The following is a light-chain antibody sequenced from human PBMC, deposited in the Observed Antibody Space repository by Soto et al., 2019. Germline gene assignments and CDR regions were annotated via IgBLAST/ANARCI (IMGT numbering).Light chain of an antibody. J-gene: IGLJ2*01. CDR3: QTWGTGIQV. Sequence: QPVLTQSPSASASLGASVKLTCTLSSGHSSYTIAWHQQQAEKGPRYLMKLNSDGSHSKGDGIPDRFSGSSSGAERYLTISSLQSGDEADYYCQTWGTGIQVFGGGTKLTVL. CDR1: SGHSSYT. V-gene: IGLV4-69*01. CDR2: LNSDGSH.